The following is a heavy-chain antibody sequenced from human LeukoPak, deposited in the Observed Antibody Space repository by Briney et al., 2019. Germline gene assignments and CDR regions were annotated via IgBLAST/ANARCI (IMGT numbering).Heavy chain of an antibody. CDR3: GRGDRAFDY. D-gene: IGHD4/OR15-4a*01. CDR2: IRVYNGHT. CDR1: GYSFINYD. Sequence: ASVKVSCKTSGYSFINYDIGWVRQAPGQGLEWMGGIRVYNGHTNYAQNFLDRITITTDTSTTTVYMELRSLISDDTAVYYCGRGDRAFDYWGQESLVTVSS. V-gene: IGHV1-18*01. J-gene: IGHJ4*02.